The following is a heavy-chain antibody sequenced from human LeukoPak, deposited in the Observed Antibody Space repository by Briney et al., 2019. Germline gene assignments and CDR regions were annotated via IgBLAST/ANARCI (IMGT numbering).Heavy chain of an antibody. CDR2: LYTSGTT. CDR1: AGSISSYY. CDR3: ARGVYLGNGYYFDY. V-gene: IGHV4-4*07. Sequence: SETLSLTCTVSAGSISSYYWNWIRPPPGKGLEWIGHLYTSGTTNYNSSPKSRVTMSGDTSKNQFSVKLSSVIAADTAMYYCARGVYLGNGYYFDYWGEGTLVTASS. D-gene: IGHD2-8*01. J-gene: IGHJ4*02.